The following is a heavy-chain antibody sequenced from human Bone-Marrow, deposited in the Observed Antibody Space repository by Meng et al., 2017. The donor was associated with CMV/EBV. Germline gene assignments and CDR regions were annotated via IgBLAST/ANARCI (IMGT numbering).Heavy chain of an antibody. V-gene: IGHV4-34*01. Sequence: SETLSLTCTVSGGSISSYYWSWIRQPPGKGLEWIGEINHSGSTNYNPSLKGRVTISVDTSKNQFSLKLSSVTAADTAVYYCAREPHYWGQGTLVTVSS. CDR3: AREPHY. CDR1: GGSISSYY. CDR2: INHSGST. J-gene: IGHJ4*02.